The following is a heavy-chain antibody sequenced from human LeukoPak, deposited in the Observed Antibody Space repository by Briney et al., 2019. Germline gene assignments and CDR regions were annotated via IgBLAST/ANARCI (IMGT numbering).Heavy chain of an antibody. D-gene: IGHD1-1*01. CDR2: NNHSGST. CDR1: GGSFSGYY. J-gene: IGHJ5*02. V-gene: IGHV4-34*01. CDR3: AREGTWFDP. Sequence: SETLSLTCAVYGGSFSGYYWSWIRQPPGKGLEWIGENNHSGSTNYNPSLKSRVTISVDTSKNQFSLKLSSVTAADTAVYYCAREGTWFDPWGQGTLVTVSS.